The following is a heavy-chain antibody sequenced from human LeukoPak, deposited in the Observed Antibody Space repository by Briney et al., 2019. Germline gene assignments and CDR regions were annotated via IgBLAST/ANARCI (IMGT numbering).Heavy chain of an antibody. CDR1: GYTFTSYA. V-gene: IGHV1-3*03. CDR2: INAGNGNT. CDR3: ARVTHLSPSGGYFDY. Sequence: ASVKVSCKASGYTFTSYAMHWVRQAPGQRLEWMGWINAGNGNTKYSQEFQGRVTLTRDMSTSTDYLELSSLRSEDTAVYYCARVTHLSPSGGYFDYWGQGTLVTVSS. D-gene: IGHD1-14*01. J-gene: IGHJ4*02.